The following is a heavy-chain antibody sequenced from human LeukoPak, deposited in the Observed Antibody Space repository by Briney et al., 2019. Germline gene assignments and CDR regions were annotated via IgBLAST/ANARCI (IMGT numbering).Heavy chain of an antibody. Sequence: PGGSLRLSCAASGFTFSDYYMSWIRQAPGKGLEWVSSISSSSSYIYYADSVKGRFTISRDNAKNSLYLQMNSLRAEDTAVYYCARGSPTLNIDYWGQGTLVTVSS. CDR2: ISSSSSYI. V-gene: IGHV3-11*06. D-gene: IGHD1-26*01. J-gene: IGHJ4*02. CDR1: GFTFSDYY. CDR3: ARGSPTLNIDY.